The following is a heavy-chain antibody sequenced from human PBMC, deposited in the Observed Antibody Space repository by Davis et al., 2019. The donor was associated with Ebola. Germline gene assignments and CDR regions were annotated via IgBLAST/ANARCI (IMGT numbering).Heavy chain of an antibody. CDR1: GFTFSSYA. V-gene: IGHV3-30*18. J-gene: IGHJ4*02. CDR2: LSYDGSNK. Sequence: GGSLRLSCSASGFTFSSYAMHWVRQAPGKGLEWVAVLSYDGSNKYYADSVKGRFTISRDNSKNTLYLQMDSLRAEDTAVYYCAKDGGVHQHHYFYYHMDVWGQGTLATVSS. D-gene: IGHD3-22*01. CDR3: AKDGGVHQHHYFYYHMDV.